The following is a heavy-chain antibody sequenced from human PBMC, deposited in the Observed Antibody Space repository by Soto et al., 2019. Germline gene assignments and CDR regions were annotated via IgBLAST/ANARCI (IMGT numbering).Heavy chain of an antibody. CDR1: GYTLTELS. J-gene: IGHJ3*02. Sequence: ASVKVSCKVSGYTLTELSMHWVRQAPGKGLEWMGGIVPEDGTTNYAQKFQGRVTMTEDKSTNTAYMELSSLRSEDTAVYYCARDEGYSGYEGNFDIWGQGTMVTVSS. CDR3: ARDEGYSGYEGNFDI. CDR2: IVPEDGTT. V-gene: IGHV1-24*01. D-gene: IGHD5-12*01.